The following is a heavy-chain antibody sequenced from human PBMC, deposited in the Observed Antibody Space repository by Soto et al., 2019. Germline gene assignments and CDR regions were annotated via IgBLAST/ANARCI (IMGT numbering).Heavy chain of an antibody. CDR2: IIPILGIA. J-gene: IGHJ4*02. D-gene: IGHD3-10*01. Sequence: QVQLVQSGAEVKKPGSSVKVSCKASGGTFSSYTISWVRQAPGQGLEWMGRIIPILGIANYAQTFQGRVTLTAEKSTSTADMGLSSLRSEDTAVYYCAREEYYYGSGAFFDYWGQGTLVTVSS. CDR1: GGTFSSYT. CDR3: AREEYYYGSGAFFDY. V-gene: IGHV1-69*08.